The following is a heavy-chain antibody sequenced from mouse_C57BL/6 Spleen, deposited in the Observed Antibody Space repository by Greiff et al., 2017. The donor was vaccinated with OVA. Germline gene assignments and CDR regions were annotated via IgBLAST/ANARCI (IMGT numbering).Heavy chain of an antibody. D-gene: IGHD1-1*01. CDR1: GYTFTSYW. V-gene: IGHV1-53*01. CDR3: AREGVIYYGSSYWYFDV. CDR2: INPSNGGT. J-gene: IGHJ1*03. Sequence: QVQLQQPGTELVKPGASVKLSCKASGYTFTSYWLHWVKQRPGQGLEWIGNINPSNGGTNYNEKFKSKATLTVDKSSSTAYMQLSSLTSEDSAVYYCAREGVIYYGSSYWYFDVWGTGTTVTVSS.